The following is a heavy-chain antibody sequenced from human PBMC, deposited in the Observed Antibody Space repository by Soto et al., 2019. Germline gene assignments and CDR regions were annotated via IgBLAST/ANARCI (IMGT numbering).Heavy chain of an antibody. CDR2: ISYDGSNK. D-gene: IGHD3-22*01. CDR1: GFTFSSYG. J-gene: IGHJ3*02. Sequence: QVQLVESGGGVVQPGRSLRLSCAASGFTFSSYGMHWVRQAPGKGLEWVAVISYDGSNKYYADSVKGRFTISRDNSKNTLYLQMNSLRAEDTAVYYCAKGKLYYYDSSYPDAFDIWGQGTMVTVSS. CDR3: AKGKLYYYDSSYPDAFDI. V-gene: IGHV3-30*18.